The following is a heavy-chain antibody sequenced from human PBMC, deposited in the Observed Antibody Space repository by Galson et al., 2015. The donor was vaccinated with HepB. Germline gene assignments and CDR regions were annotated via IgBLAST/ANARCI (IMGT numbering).Heavy chain of an antibody. V-gene: IGHV3-48*02. J-gene: IGHJ4*02. Sequence: SLRLSCAASGFTFSDYRMNWVRQAPGKGLEWISYISRSSIVIYYADFVKGRFTISRDNAKNLLYLQMNSLTDEDTAVYYCTRDFAEMATDYWGQGTMVTVSS. CDR2: ISRSSIVI. CDR3: TRDFAEMATDY. D-gene: IGHD5-24*01. CDR1: GFTFSDYR.